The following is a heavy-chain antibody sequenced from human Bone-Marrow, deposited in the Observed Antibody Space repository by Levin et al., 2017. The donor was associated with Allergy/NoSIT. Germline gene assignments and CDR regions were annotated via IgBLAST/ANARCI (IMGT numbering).Heavy chain of an antibody. CDR1: GGSMTNYY. CDR3: ARHPPRALESSAFDI. V-gene: IGHV4-59*08. Sequence: SETLSLTCTVSGGSMTNYYWSWIRRYPGKGLEWIGYVFYSGTTNYNPSLKSRVTISVDTSKNQVSLKLSSVTAADTAMYHCARHPPRALESSAFDIWGQGTMVTVSS. J-gene: IGHJ3*02. CDR2: VFYSGTT. D-gene: IGHD5-24*01.